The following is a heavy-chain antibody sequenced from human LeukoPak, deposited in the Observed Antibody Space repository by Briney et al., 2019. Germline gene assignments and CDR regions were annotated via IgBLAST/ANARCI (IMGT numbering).Heavy chain of an antibody. J-gene: IGHJ4*02. V-gene: IGHV4-31*03. Sequence: SETLSLTCTVSGGSISSGGYYWSWIRQHPGEGLEWIGYIYYSGSTYYNPSLKSRVTISVDTSKNQFSLKLSSVTAADTAVYYCARDSGYGSDYWGQGTLVTVSS. CDR2: IYYSGST. CDR1: GGSISSGGYY. D-gene: IGHD5-12*01. CDR3: ARDSGYGSDY.